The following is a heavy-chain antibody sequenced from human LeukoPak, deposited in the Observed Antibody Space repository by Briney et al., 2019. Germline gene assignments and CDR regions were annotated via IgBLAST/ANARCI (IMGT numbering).Heavy chain of an antibody. J-gene: IGHJ4*02. CDR1: GFTFSSYG. CDR3: AREGPRGNSQFDY. Sequence: GGSLRLSCAASGFTFSSYGMHWVRQAPGEGLEWVALIWYDGSNKHYADSVKGRFTISRDNSKNTLYLQMNSLRAEDTAVYYCAREGPRGNSQFDYWGQGTLVTVSS. CDR2: IWYDGSNK. D-gene: IGHD2/OR15-2a*01. V-gene: IGHV3-33*01.